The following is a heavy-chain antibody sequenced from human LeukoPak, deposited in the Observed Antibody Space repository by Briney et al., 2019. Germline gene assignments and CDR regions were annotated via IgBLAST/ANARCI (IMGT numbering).Heavy chain of an antibody. V-gene: IGHV1-24*01. Sequence: ASVKVSCKVSGYTLTELSMHWVRQAPGKGLEWMGGFDPEDGETIYAQKFQGRVTMTEDTSTDTAYMELSSLRSEDTAVYYCARGFISSGYDIPYYYYMDVWGKGTTVTVSS. CDR1: GYTLTELS. J-gene: IGHJ6*03. CDR3: ARGFISSGYDIPYYYYMDV. CDR2: FDPEDGET. D-gene: IGHD5-12*01.